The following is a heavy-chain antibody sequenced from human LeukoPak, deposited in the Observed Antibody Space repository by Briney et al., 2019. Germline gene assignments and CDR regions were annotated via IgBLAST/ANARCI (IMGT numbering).Heavy chain of an antibody. J-gene: IGHJ3*01. CDR1: GFTFSSYG. Sequence: GGSLGLSCAASGFTFSSYGMHWVRQAPGKGLEWVAFIRHDGSHHYHGDSVKGRFTISRDNSKNTLYLGMTSLRPEDTAVYYCAKVRLLGALDDAFDVWGQGTMVTV. D-gene: IGHD3-16*01. CDR3: AKVRLLGALDDAFDV. V-gene: IGHV3-30*02. CDR2: IRHDGSHH.